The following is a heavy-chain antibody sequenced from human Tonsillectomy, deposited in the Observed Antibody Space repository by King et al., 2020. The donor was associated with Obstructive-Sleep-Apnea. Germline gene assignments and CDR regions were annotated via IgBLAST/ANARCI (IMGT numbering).Heavy chain of an antibody. Sequence: TLKESGLTLVKPTQTLTLTCTFSGFSLKTSAVGVGWIRQPPGKAPEWLAPIYCDDSNRYSPSLKSRLTITKDTSKNQVVLTMTNMAPVDTSTYYCVHSDRIMFDYWGQGTLVIVSS. V-gene: IGHV2-5*02. CDR1: GFSLKTSAVG. J-gene: IGHJ4*02. CDR3: VHSDRIMFDY. CDR2: IYCDDSN. D-gene: IGHD2-15*01.